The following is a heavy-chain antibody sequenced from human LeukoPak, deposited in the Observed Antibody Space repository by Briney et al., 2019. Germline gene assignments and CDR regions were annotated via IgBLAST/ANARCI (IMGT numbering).Heavy chain of an antibody. CDR2: ISYDGSNK. CDR1: GFTFNSYA. J-gene: IGHJ3*02. CDR3: ARDRGWAFDI. V-gene: IGHV3-30-3*01. Sequence: GRSLRLSCTASGFTFNSYAMHWVRQAPGKGLEWVAVISYDGSNKHYADSVKGRLTISRDNSKNTMYLQMNSLRIEDTAVYYCARDRGWAFDIWGQGTMVTVSS.